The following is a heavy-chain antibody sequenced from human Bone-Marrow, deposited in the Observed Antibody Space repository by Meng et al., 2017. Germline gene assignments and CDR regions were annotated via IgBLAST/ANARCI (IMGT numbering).Heavy chain of an antibody. Sequence: QLQLQESGAGLEKPSQTLSLTCTGSGGSIISGGYYWGWFRQHPGKGLEWIAYVHYSGATAYNPPLKSRFTIAVDTSKNQYSLKLTSATAADTAVYFCARDIGGYGACDYWGQGNLVTVSS. V-gene: IGHV4-31*03. CDR3: ARDIGGYGACDY. CDR2: VHYSGAT. J-gene: IGHJ4*02. CDR1: GGSIISGGYY. D-gene: IGHD4-17*01.